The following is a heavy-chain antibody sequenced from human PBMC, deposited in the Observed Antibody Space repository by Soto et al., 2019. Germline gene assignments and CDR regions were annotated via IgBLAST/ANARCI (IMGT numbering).Heavy chain of an antibody. V-gene: IGHV3-30*18. CDR3: AKETWAPYDSSGYYPGVDY. Sequence: PGGSLRLSCAASGFTLSSYGMHWVRQAPGKGLEWVAGISYDGSNKYYADSVKGRFAISRDNSKKTLYLQMDSLRVEDTAVYYCAKETWAPYDSSGYYPGVDYWGQGTLVTVSS. CDR1: GFTLSSYG. CDR2: ISYDGSNK. D-gene: IGHD3-22*01. J-gene: IGHJ4*02.